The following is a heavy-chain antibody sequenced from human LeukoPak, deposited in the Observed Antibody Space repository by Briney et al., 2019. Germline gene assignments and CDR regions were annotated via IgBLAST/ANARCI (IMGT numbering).Heavy chain of an antibody. Sequence: PGGSLRLSCAASGFTFSSYGMHWVRQAPGKGLEWVAVISYDGSNKYYADSVKGRFTISRDNSKNTLYLQMNSLRAEDTAVYYCAKDFSGVDNYGGNLPEDYWGQGTLVTVSS. CDR2: ISYDGSNK. CDR1: GFTFSSYG. V-gene: IGHV3-30*18. J-gene: IGHJ4*02. D-gene: IGHD4-23*01. CDR3: AKDFSGVDNYGGNLPEDY.